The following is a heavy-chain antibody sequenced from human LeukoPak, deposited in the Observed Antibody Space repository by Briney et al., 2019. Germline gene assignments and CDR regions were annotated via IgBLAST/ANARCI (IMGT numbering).Heavy chain of an antibody. V-gene: IGHV3-11*01. CDR3: ARDRVDTHSYYDFWSGNYYYYYYMDV. CDR1: GFTFSDYY. Sequence: PGGSLRLSCAASGFTFSDYYMSWIRQAPGKGLEWVSYISSSGSTIYYADSVKGRFTISRDNAKNSLYLQMNSLRAEDTAVYYCARDRVDTHSYYDFWSGNYYYYYYMDVWGKGTTVTVSS. J-gene: IGHJ6*03. D-gene: IGHD3-3*01. CDR2: ISSSGSTI.